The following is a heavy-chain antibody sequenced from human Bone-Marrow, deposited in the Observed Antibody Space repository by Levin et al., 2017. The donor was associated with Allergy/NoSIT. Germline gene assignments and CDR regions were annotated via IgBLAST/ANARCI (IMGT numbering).Heavy chain of an antibody. D-gene: IGHD2-2*01. CDR2: ISYDGSNK. J-gene: IGHJ4*02. Sequence: GGSLRLSCAASGFTFSSYGMHWVRQAPGKGLEWVAVISYDGSNKYYADSVKGRFTISRDNSKNTLYLQMNSLRAEDTAVYYCAKDLWGGVLVPAAMPNYWGQGTLVTVSS. CDR1: GFTFSSYG. CDR3: AKDLWGGVLVPAAMPNY. V-gene: IGHV3-30*18.